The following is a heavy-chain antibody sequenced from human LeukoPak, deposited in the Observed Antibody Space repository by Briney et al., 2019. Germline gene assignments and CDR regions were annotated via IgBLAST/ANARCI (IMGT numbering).Heavy chain of an antibody. J-gene: IGHJ5*02. V-gene: IGHV3-72*01. CDR1: GFPFSSYG. CDR2: TRNKANSYTT. Sequence: GESLRLSCSASGFPFSSYGMHWVRQAPGKGLEWVGRTRNKANSYTTEYAASVKGRFTISRDDSKNSLYLQMNSLKTEDTAVYYCARGGLFDPWGQGTLVTVSS. CDR3: ARGGLFDP.